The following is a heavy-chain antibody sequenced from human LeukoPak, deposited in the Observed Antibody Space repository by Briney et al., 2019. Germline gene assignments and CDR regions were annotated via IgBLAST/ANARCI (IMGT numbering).Heavy chain of an antibody. CDR1: GFTFSNSA. V-gene: IGHV3-64D*06. D-gene: IGHD5-12*01. J-gene: IGHJ4*02. CDR2: ISSNGGST. CDR3: VKYSGFDYFFDF. Sequence: GGSLRLSCSASGFTFSNSAMYWVRQAPGKGLEYVSAISSNGGSTYYADSVKGRLTISRDNSKSTLYLQMSSLRAEDTAVYYCVKYSGFDYFFDFWGQGTLVTVSS.